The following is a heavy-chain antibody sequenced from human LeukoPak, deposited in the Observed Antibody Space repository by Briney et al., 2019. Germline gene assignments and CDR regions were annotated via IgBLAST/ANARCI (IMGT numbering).Heavy chain of an antibody. D-gene: IGHD3-9*01. CDR2: IYYSGST. Sequence: PSETLSLTCTVSGGSISSSSYYGGWIRQPPGKGLEWIGSIYYSGSTYYNPSLKSRVTISVDTSKNQFSLKLSSVTAADTAVYYCARGSNDILTGYLFDYWGQGTLVTVSS. CDR3: ARGSNDILTGYLFDY. CDR1: GGSISSSSYY. J-gene: IGHJ4*02. V-gene: IGHV4-39*07.